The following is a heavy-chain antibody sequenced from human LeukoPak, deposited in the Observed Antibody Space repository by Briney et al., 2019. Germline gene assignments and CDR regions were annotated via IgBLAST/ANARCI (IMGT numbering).Heavy chain of an antibody. D-gene: IGHD6-13*01. V-gene: IGHV3-30*04. CDR3: ARDDRAAAGKGYFQH. J-gene: IGHJ1*01. Sequence: PGRSLRLSCAASGFTFSSYAMHWVRQAPGKGLEWVAVISYDGSNKYYADSVKGRFTFSRDNSKNTLYLQMSSLRAEDTAVYYCARDDRAAAGKGYFQHWGQGTLVTVSS. CDR1: GFTFSSYA. CDR2: ISYDGSNK.